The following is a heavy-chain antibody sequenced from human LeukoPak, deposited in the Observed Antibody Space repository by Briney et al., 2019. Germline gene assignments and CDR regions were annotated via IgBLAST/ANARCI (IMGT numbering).Heavy chain of an antibody. CDR3: ARATSYCGGDCYSPFDY. V-gene: IGHV4-39*07. Sequence: SETLSLTCTVSGGSLSSSSYYWGWLRQPPGRGLEWIGSIYYSGSTYYNPSLKSRVTISVDTSKNQFSLKLSSVTAADTAVYYCARATSYCGGDCYSPFDYWGQGTLVTVSS. J-gene: IGHJ4*02. CDR2: IYYSGST. CDR1: GGSLSSSSYY. D-gene: IGHD2-21*02.